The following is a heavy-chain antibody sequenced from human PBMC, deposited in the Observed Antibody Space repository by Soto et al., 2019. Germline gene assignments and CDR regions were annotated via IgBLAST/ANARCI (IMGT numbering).Heavy chain of an antibody. J-gene: IGHJ6*02. CDR3: AKDGGDYDFWSGYYQGYYYYGMDV. CDR2: ISYDGSNK. Sequence: GGSLRLSCAASGFTFSSYGMHWVRQAPGKGLEWVAVISYDGSNKYYADSVKGRFTISRDNSKNTLYLQMNSLRAEDTAVYYCAKDGGDYDFWSGYYQGYYYYGMDVWGQGTTVTVSS. D-gene: IGHD3-3*01. CDR1: GFTFSSYG. V-gene: IGHV3-30*18.